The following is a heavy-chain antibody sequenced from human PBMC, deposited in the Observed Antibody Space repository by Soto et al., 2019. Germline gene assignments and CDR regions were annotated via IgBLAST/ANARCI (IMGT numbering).Heavy chain of an antibody. CDR2: IKQDGSEK. CDR3: ARIASTGRGWDV. D-gene: IGHD6-13*01. CDR1: GLTYSSYW. V-gene: IGHV3-7*01. Sequence: EVQLVESGGGLVQPGGSLRLSCADSGLTYSSYWMSWVRQAPMKGLEWVGNIKQDGSEKNYVDSVKGRFTISRDNAKNSLYLQMNSLRAEDTAVYYCARIASTGRGWDVWGQGTTAVVSS. J-gene: IGHJ6*02.